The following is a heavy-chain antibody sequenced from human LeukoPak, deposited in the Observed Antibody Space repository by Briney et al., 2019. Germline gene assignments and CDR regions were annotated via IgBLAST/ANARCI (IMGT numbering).Heavy chain of an antibody. CDR2: IRFDGSDE. V-gene: IGHV3-30*02. CDR3: AKAPLFDY. Sequence: EWVSFIRFDGSDENYAASVRGRFTISRDNSKNTLYLQMNSLRTEDTAVYYCAKAPLFDYWGQGTLVNVSP. J-gene: IGHJ4*02.